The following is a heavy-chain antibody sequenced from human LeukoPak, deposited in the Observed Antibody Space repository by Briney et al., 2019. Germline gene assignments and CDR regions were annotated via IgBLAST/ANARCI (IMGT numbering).Heavy chain of an antibody. Sequence: SVKVSCKASGGTFTSYTITWVRQAPGQGLEWMGRIIPMLGITNYAQKFQGRVTIIADKSTSTAYMELSSLRSEDTAVYYCARDLCSGGSCPYGMDVWGQGTTVTVSS. CDR1: GGTFTSYT. D-gene: IGHD2-15*01. CDR2: IIPMLGIT. CDR3: ARDLCSGGSCPYGMDV. V-gene: IGHV1-69*04. J-gene: IGHJ6*02.